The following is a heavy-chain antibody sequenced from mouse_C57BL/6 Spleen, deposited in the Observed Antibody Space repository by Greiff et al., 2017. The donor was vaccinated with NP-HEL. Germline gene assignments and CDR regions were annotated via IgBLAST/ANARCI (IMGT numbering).Heavy chain of an antibody. J-gene: IGHJ4*01. D-gene: IGHD2-4*01. V-gene: IGHV1-4*01. Sequence: QVQLQQSGAELARPGASVKMSCKASGYTFTSYTMHWVKQRPGQGLEWIGYINPSSGYTKYNQKFKDKATLTADKSSSTAYMQLSSLTSEDSAVYYCASSVYYDWDYAMDYWGQGTSVTVSA. CDR3: ASSVYYDWDYAMDY. CDR2: INPSSGYT. CDR1: GYTFTSYT.